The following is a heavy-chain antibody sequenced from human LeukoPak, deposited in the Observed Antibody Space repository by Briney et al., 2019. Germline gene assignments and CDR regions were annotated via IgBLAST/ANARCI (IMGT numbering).Heavy chain of an antibody. CDR1: GFTSSSYA. V-gene: IGHV3-23*01. CDR3: AKVFMVRGSAYYYYMDV. D-gene: IGHD3-10*01. CDR2: ISGSGGST. J-gene: IGHJ6*03. Sequence: GGSLRLSCAASGFTSSSYAMSWVRQAPGKGLEWVSAISGSGGSTYYADSVKGRFTISRDNSKNTLYLQMNSLRAEDTAVYYCAKVFMVRGSAYYYYMDVWGKGTTVTVSS.